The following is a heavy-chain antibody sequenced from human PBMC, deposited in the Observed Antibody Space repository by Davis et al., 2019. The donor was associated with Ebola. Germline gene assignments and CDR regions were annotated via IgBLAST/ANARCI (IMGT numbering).Heavy chain of an antibody. CDR3: ARGTKNY. CDR1: GFTFSSYD. CDR2: ISSNGGST. V-gene: IGHV3-64*04. J-gene: IGHJ4*02. D-gene: IGHD2-8*01. Sequence: GESLKISCSASGFTFSSYDMYWVRQAPGKGLEYVSAISSNGGSTYYADSVKGRFTISRDNSKNTLYLQMSSLRAEDTAVYYCARGTKNYWGQGTLVTVSS.